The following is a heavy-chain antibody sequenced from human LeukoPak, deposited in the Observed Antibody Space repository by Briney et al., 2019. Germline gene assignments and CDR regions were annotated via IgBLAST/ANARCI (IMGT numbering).Heavy chain of an antibody. V-gene: IGHV3-30*02. Sequence: RGSLRLSCAASGFTFSSYGMHWVRQAPGKGLEWVAFIRYDGSNKYYADSVKGRFTISRDNSKNTLYLQMNSLRAEDTAVYYCAKDLGPYGGYFDYWGQGTLVTVSS. J-gene: IGHJ4*02. CDR2: IRYDGSNK. CDR3: AKDLGPYGGYFDY. D-gene: IGHD3-16*01. CDR1: GFTFSSYG.